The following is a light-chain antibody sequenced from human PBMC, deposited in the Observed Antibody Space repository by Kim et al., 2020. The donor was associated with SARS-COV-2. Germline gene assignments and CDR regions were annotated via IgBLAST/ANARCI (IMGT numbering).Light chain of an antibody. CDR2: GKN. Sequence: AVAHTVTVTCQWDSLRTYYASWYQQKPGPAPVLVIYGKNNRPSGIPDRFSGSSSGNTASLTITGAQAEDEADYYCKSRDSSGTHLVFGGGTQLTVL. J-gene: IGLJ2*01. V-gene: IGLV3-19*01. CDR1: SLRTYY. CDR3: KSRDSSGTHLV.